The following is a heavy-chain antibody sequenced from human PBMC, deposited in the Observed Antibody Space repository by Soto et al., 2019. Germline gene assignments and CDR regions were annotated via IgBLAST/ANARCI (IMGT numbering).Heavy chain of an antibody. J-gene: IGHJ4*02. CDR3: ARDRECSGGTCYNYCDY. V-gene: IGHV4-31*03. CDR2: IYYSGST. Sequence: QVQLQESGPGLVKPSQTLSLTCTVSGGSISSGGYYWSWIRQHPGKGLEWIGYIYYSGSTYYNPSLKSRVTISVDTSKNQFSLKLSSVTAADTAVYYCARDRECSGGTCYNYCDYWGQGTLVTVSS. D-gene: IGHD2-15*01. CDR1: GGSISSGGYY.